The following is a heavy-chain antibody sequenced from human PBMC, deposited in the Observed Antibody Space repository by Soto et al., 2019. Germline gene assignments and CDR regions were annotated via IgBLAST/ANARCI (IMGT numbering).Heavy chain of an antibody. J-gene: IGHJ5*02. CDR2: IYYSGST. Sequence: SETLSLTCTVSGGSISSYFWSWIRQPPGKGLEWIGYIYYSGSTNYNPSLKSRVTISVDTSKNQFSLKLSSVTAADTAVYYCTRLGGYYQLLDPWGQGTLVTVTS. CDR3: TRLGGYYQLLDP. V-gene: IGHV4-59*08. D-gene: IGHD3-22*01. CDR1: GGSISSYF.